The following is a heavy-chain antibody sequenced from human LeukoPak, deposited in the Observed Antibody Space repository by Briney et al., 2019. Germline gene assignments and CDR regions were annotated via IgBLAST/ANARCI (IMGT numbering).Heavy chain of an antibody. CDR1: GGSISSYY. D-gene: IGHD3-22*01. CDR3: ARATDSSGSEPFDY. Sequence: SETLSLTCTVSGGSISSYYWSWIRQPPGKGLEWIGYIYYSGSTNYNPSLKSRVTISVDTSKNQFSLKLSSVTAADTAVYYCARATDSSGSEPFDYWGQGTLVTVSS. CDR2: IYYSGST. J-gene: IGHJ4*02. V-gene: IGHV4-59*01.